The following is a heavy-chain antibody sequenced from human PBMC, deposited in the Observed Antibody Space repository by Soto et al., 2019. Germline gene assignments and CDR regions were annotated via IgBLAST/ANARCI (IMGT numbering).Heavy chain of an antibody. D-gene: IGHD6-6*01. V-gene: IGHV3-74*01. CDR3: ARANEKQQLELLSGLVSYYYGMDV. CDR2: INSDGSST. J-gene: IGHJ6*02. CDR1: GFTFSSYW. Sequence: GGSLRLSCAASGFTFSSYWMHRVRQAPGKGLVWVSRINSDGSSTSYADSVKGRFTISRDNAKNTLYLQMNSLGAEDTAVYYCARANEKQQLELLSGLVSYYYGMDVWGQGTTVTVSS.